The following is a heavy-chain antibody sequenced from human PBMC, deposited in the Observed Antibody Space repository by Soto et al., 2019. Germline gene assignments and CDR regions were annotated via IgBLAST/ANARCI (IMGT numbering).Heavy chain of an antibody. V-gene: IGHV3-30*18. CDR3: ANSDDGYKWE. Sequence: QVQLVESGGGVVQPGRSLRLSCAASGFTFSSYGMHWVRQAPGKGLEWVAVISYDGSNKYYADSVKGRFTISRDNSKNTLYLQMNSLRAEDTAVYYCANSDDGYKWEWGQGTLVTVSS. CDR2: ISYDGSNK. CDR1: GFTFSSYG. J-gene: IGHJ4*02. D-gene: IGHD5-12*01.